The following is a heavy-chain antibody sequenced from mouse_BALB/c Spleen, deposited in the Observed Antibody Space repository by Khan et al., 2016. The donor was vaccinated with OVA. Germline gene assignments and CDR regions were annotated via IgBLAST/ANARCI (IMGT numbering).Heavy chain of an antibody. CDR2: ISYSGST. Sequence: VQLQQSGPGLVKPSQSLSLTCTVTGYSITSDYAWNWIRQFPGNKLEWMGYISYSGSTSYNPSLKSRISITRDPSKNQFFLQLNSVTTEDTATYYCARWGNSYFDYWGQGTTLTVSS. J-gene: IGHJ2*01. CDR1: GYSITSDYA. V-gene: IGHV3-2*02. CDR3: ARWGNSYFDY.